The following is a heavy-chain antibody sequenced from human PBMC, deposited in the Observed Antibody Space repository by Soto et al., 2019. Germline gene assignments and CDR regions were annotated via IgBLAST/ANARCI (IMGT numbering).Heavy chain of an antibody. CDR2: IFHGGNT. D-gene: IGHD2-15*01. J-gene: IGHJ3*01. CDR3: ARARWYYAFDV. CDR1: GFFISSGNY. Sequence: AETLSLTCAVPGFFISSGNYWGWIRKPPGKGLGWIGSIFHGGNTYYNPSLKSRVAISVDMSKNQFSLKLNSVTAADTAVYYCARARWYYAFDVWGQGTVVTVSS. V-gene: IGHV4-38-2*01.